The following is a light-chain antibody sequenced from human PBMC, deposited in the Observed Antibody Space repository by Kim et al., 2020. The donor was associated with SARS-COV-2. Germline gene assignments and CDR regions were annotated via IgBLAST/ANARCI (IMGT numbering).Light chain of an antibody. J-gene: IGLJ3*02. V-gene: IGLV3-19*01. CDR1: SLRSYY. CDR2: GKN. CDR3: NSRDSSGKHT. Sequence: SSELTQDPAVSVALGQTVRITCPCYSLRSYYASWYQQKPGQAPVLVIYGKNNRPSGIPDRFSGSSSGNTASLTITGAQAEDEAYYYCNSRDSSGKHTFG.